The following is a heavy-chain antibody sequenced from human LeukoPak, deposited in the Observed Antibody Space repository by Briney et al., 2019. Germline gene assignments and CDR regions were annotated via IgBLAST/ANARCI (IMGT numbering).Heavy chain of an antibody. CDR2: ISDSGDRT. CDR1: GFTFSSYA. V-gene: IGHV3-23*01. J-gene: IGHJ4*02. Sequence: GGSLRLSCAASGFTFSSYAMSWVRQAPGKGLEWVSAISDSGDRTYYADSVKGRFTISRDNSKNTLYLQMNSLRAEDTAVYYCAKDGGYVRPMKFDYWGQGTLVTVSS. CDR3: AKDGGYVRPMKFDY. D-gene: IGHD1-26*01.